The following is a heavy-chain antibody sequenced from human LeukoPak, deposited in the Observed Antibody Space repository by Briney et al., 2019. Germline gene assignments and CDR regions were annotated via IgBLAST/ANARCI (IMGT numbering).Heavy chain of an antibody. Sequence: ASVKVSRKASGYTFTSYGISWVRQAPGQGLEWMGWISAYNGNTNYAQKLQGRVTMTTDTSTSTAYMELRSLRSDDTAVYYCARDFRGNYYDSSGYYNDYWGQGTLVTVSS. V-gene: IGHV1-18*01. D-gene: IGHD3-22*01. CDR2: ISAYNGNT. CDR1: GYTFTSYG. J-gene: IGHJ4*02. CDR3: ARDFRGNYYDSSGYYNDY.